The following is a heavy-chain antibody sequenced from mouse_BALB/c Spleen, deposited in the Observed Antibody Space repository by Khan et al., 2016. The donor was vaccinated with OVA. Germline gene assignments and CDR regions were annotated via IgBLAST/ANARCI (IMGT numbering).Heavy chain of an antibody. V-gene: IGHV1S81*02. J-gene: IGHJ2*01. CDR3: GRIEKIVATYFDY. CDR1: GYTFTSYW. D-gene: IGHD1-1*01. CDR2: INPTNGRT. Sequence: QVQLQQSGAELVKAGASVKMSCKASGYTFTSYWMHWVKQRLGQGLEWFAEINPTNGRTYYTEKFKSKATLTVDKSSSTAYMLLSGLTFEDSAVYYCGRIEKIVATYFDYWGQGTTLTVSS.